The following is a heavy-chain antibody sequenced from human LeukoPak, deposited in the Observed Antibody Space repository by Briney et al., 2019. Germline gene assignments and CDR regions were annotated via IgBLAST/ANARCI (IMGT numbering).Heavy chain of an antibody. J-gene: IGHJ4*02. V-gene: IGHV3-30*18. CDR3: AKGGGRDGYNSGLFDY. CDR2: ISYDGSNK. D-gene: IGHD5-24*01. Sequence: PGRSLRLSCAASRFTFSSYGMHWVRQAPGKGLEWVAVISYDGSNKYYADSVKGRFTISRDNSKNTLYLQMNSLRAEDTAVYYCAKGGGRDGYNSGLFDYWGQGTLVTVSS. CDR1: RFTFSSYG.